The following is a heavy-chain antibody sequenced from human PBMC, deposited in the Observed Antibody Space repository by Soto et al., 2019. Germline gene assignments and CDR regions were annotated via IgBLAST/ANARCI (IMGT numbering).Heavy chain of an antibody. V-gene: IGHV5-51*01. CDR3: VATYGDYLDY. D-gene: IGHD4-17*01. CDR1: WYKFTTYW. CDR2: IYPDNSDS. J-gene: IGHJ4*02. Sequence: GESPKISCKGSWYKFTTYWIGWVRQMPGKGLEWMAIIYPDNSDSRYSPSFQGQVTISADKSISTAYLQWSSLKASDTAIYYCVATYGDYLDYWGQGTLVTVSS.